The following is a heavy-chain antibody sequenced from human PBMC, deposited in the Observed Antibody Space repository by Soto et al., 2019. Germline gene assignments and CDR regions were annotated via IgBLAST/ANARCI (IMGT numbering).Heavy chain of an antibody. CDR1: GFTFSSYG. Sequence: RGSLRLSCRASGFTFSSYGIHWFRQAPGKGLEWVAVISYDGSNKYYADSVKGRFTISRDNSKNTLYLQMNSLRAEDTAVYYCAKDLLLPFDYRAQGTPVPVSS. CDR3: AKDLLLPFDY. V-gene: IGHV3-30*18. CDR2: ISYDGSNK. J-gene: IGHJ4*02.